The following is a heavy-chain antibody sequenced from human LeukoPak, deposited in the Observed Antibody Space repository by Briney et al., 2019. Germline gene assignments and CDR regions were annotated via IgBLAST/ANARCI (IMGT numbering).Heavy chain of an antibody. CDR2: IPYDGSNK. V-gene: IGHV3-30*04. CDR3: AKAAAAGPKGPYYFDY. D-gene: IGHD6-13*01. CDR1: GFTFSSYA. J-gene: IGHJ4*02. Sequence: GGSLRLSCAASGFTFSSYAMHWVRQAPGKGLEWVAVIPYDGSNKYYADSVKGRFTISRDNSKNTLYLQMNSLRAEDTAVYYCAKAAAAGPKGPYYFDYWGQGTLVIVSS.